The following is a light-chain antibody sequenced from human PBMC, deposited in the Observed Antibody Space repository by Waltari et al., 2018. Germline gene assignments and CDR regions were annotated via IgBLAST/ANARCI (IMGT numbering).Light chain of an antibody. J-gene: IGLJ3*02. CDR3: CSYAGSYTWV. V-gene: IGLV2-23*01. Sequence: QSALTQPASVSGSPGQSITISCTGTSSDVGNYNLVSWYQQYPGKAPRVMICDDNRRPSVVSDRFSGSKSGNTASLTISGVQAEDEADYYCCSYAGSYTWVFGGGTKLTVL. CDR2: DDN. CDR1: SSDVGNYNL.